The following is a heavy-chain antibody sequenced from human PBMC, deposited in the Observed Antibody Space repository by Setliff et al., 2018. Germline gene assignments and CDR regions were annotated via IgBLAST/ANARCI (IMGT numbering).Heavy chain of an antibody. D-gene: IGHD3-3*01. CDR1: GGSISSSSYY. Sequence: PSETLSLTCTVPGGSISSSSYYWGWIRQPPGKGLEWIGSIYYSGSTYYNPSLKSRVTISVDTSKNQFSLKLSSVTAADTAVYYCARRATYYNFWSGYYDYWGQGTLVTV. CDR2: IYYSGST. CDR3: ARRATYYNFWSGYYDY. V-gene: IGHV4-39*07. J-gene: IGHJ4*02.